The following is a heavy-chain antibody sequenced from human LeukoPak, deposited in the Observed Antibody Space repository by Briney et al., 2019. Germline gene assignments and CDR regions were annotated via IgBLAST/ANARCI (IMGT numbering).Heavy chain of an antibody. CDR3: ARSPHILTGENFDY. CDR2: INPNSGGT. CDR1: GYSFTAYY. D-gene: IGHD3-9*01. Sequence: ALVRVSCKPSGYSFTAYYMHWVRQAPGQGLEWMGWINPNSGGTNYAQKFQGRVTMTRDTSITTAYMEMSRLRSDDTALYYCARSPHILTGENFDYWGQGTLVTVSS. V-gene: IGHV1-2*02. J-gene: IGHJ4*02.